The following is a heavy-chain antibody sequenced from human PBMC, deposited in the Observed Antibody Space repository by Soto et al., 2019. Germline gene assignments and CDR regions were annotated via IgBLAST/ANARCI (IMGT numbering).Heavy chain of an antibody. CDR1: GGSFSGYY. V-gene: IGHV4-34*01. CDR3: ARWRRIAARPRYYFDY. D-gene: IGHD6-6*01. Sequence: QVQLQQWGAGLLKPSETLSLTCAVYGGSFSGYYWSWIRQPPGKGLEWIGEINHSGSTNYNPSLKSRVTISVDTSKKQFSLKLSSVTAADTAVYYCARWRRIAARPRYYFDYWGQGTLVTVSS. CDR2: INHSGST. J-gene: IGHJ4*02.